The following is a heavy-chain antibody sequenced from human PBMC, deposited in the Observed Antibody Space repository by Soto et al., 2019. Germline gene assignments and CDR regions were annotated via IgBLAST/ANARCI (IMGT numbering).Heavy chain of an antibody. V-gene: IGHV1-3*01. Sequence: QVQLVQSGAEVKKPGASVKVSCKASGYTFTSYAMHWVRQAPGQRLEWMGWINAGNGNTKYSQKFQGRVTITRDTSVSTAYMELSSLRSEDTAVYYCARSLGIGEYYYYYYYMDVWGKGTTVTVSS. J-gene: IGHJ6*03. D-gene: IGHD7-27*01. CDR1: GYTFTSYA. CDR3: ARSLGIGEYYYYYYYMDV. CDR2: INAGNGNT.